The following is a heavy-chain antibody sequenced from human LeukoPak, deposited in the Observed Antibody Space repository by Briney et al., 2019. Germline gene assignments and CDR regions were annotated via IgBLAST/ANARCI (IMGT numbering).Heavy chain of an antibody. D-gene: IGHD3-10*01. J-gene: IGHJ6*04. CDR2: IYYSGST. CDR1: GGSISSGGYS. Sequence: PSQTLSLTCTVSGGSISSGGYSWSWIRQHPGKGLEWIGYIYYSGSTYYNPSLKSRVTISVDTSKNQFSLKLSSVTAADTAVYYCARDRASWMDVWGKGTTVTVSS. V-gene: IGHV4-31*03. CDR3: ARDRASWMDV.